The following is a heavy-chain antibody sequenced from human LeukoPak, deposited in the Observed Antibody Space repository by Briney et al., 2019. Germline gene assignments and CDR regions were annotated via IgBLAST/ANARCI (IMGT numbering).Heavy chain of an antibody. D-gene: IGHD4-17*01. Sequence: GESLKISCKGSGYSFTSYWIGWVRQMPGKGLEWMGIIYPGDSDTRYSLSFQGQVTISADKSISTAYLQWSSLKASDTAMYYCARQTETYYGDYGRRGDAFDIWGQGTMVTVSS. CDR3: ARQTETYYGDYGRRGDAFDI. CDR2: IYPGDSDT. J-gene: IGHJ3*02. CDR1: GYSFTSYW. V-gene: IGHV5-51*01.